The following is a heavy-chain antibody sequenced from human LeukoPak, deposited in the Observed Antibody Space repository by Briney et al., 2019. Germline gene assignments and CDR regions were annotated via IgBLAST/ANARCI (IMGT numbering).Heavy chain of an antibody. CDR3: ARAHPRVPAAKLADY. J-gene: IGHJ4*02. CDR2: ISAYNGNT. D-gene: IGHD2-2*01. Sequence: ASVKVSCKASGYTFDSYGISWVRQAPGQGLEYMGWISAYNGNTNYAQRFQGRVTLTTDTSTDTAYMDLRSLKSDDTAVYYCARAHPRVPAAKLADYWGQGTLVTVSS. CDR1: GYTFDSYG. V-gene: IGHV1-18*01.